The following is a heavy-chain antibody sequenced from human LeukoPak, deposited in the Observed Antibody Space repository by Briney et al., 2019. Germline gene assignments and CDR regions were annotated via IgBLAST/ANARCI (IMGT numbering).Heavy chain of an antibody. CDR2: INPNSGGT. D-gene: IGHD3-22*01. CDR1: GYTFTGYY. Sequence: GASVKVSXKASGYTFTGYYMHWVRQAPGQGLEWMGRINPNSGGTNYAQKFQGRVTMTRDTSISTAYMELSRLRSDDTAVYYCARALVYYYDSSGYPLDYWGQGTLVTVSS. CDR3: ARALVYYYDSSGYPLDY. J-gene: IGHJ4*02. V-gene: IGHV1-2*06.